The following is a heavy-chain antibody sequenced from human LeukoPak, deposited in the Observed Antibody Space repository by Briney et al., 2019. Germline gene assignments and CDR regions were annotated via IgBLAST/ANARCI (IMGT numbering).Heavy chain of an antibody. Sequence: ASVKVSCKASGGTFSSYAISWARQAPGQGLEWMGRIIPILGIANYAQKFQGRVTITADKSTSTAYMELSSLRSEDTAVYYCARERVVGATSSYYYGMDVWGQGTTVTVSS. J-gene: IGHJ6*02. D-gene: IGHD1-26*01. CDR1: GGTFSSYA. V-gene: IGHV1-69*04. CDR2: IIPILGIA. CDR3: ARERVVGATSSYYYGMDV.